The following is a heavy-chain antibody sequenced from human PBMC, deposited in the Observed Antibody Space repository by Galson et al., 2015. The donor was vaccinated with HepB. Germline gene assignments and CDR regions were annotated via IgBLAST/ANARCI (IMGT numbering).Heavy chain of an antibody. CDR2: ISGSGSAI. D-gene: IGHD6-13*01. CDR1: GFTFSSYS. V-gene: IGHV3-48*02. J-gene: IGHJ4*02. Sequence: SLRLSCAASGFTFSSYSMNWVRQAPGKGLEWVSYISGSGSAIYYADSVKGRFTISRDNAKNSLYLQVNSLRDEDTAVYYCARDPAGLGETSWYYFDYWGQGTLVTVSS. CDR3: ARDPAGLGETSWYYFDY.